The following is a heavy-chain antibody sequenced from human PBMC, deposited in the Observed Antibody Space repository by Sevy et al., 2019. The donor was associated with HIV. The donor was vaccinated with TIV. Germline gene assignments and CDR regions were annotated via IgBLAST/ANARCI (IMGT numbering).Heavy chain of an antibody. CDR1: VFIFNNYA. J-gene: IGHJ3*01. D-gene: IGHD3-22*01. CDR3: AKDYYDSGGYYFYTARPTAFDL. V-gene: IGHV3-23*01. CDR2: ITGNGDST. Sequence: GGSLRLSCAGSVFIFNNYAMSWVRQVPGKGLEWVSGITGNGDSTNYSDSAKGRFTISRDNSKSTLCLQMNSLRAEDTAVYYCAKDYYDSGGYYFYTARPTAFDLWGHGTMVTVSS.